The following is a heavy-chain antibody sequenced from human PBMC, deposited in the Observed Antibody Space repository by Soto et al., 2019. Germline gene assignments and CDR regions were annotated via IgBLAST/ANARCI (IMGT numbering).Heavy chain of an antibody. CDR2: IIPTLRAT. D-gene: IGHD6-19*01. J-gene: IGHJ4*02. CDR3: ATDLGGSGWLSDFFDF. V-gene: IGHV1-69*13. CDR1: GGTFSNYA. Sequence: SVKVSWKASGGTFSNYAFSWVRQAPGQGLEWLGGIIPTLRATNYAQKFQGRVTISADESTSTAYMEVSSLRSEDTATYYCATDLGGSGWLSDFFDFWGQGTQVTVSS.